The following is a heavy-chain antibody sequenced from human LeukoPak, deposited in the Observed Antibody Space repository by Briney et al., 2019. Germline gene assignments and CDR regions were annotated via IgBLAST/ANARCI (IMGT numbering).Heavy chain of an antibody. CDR2: ISESGDTT. CDR3: ARRTYSNYFFDY. CDR1: GFTFSDYH. V-gene: IGHV3-11*01. J-gene: IGHJ4*02. Sequence: GRSLRLSCATAGFTFSDYHMSWIRQAAGKGLEWVSDISESGDTTFYTDSVKGRFTISRDNGKKSMYLQMNSLRAEDTAVYYCARRTYSNYFFDYWGQGTLVTVSS. D-gene: IGHD4-11*01.